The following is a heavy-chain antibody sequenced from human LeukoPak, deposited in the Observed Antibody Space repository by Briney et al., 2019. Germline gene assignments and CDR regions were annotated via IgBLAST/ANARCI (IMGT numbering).Heavy chain of an antibody. CDR2: IIPILGIA. CDR1: GGTLSSYA. Sequence: SVKVSCKASGGTLSSYAISWVRQAPGQGLEWMGRIIPILGIANYAQKFQGRVTITADKSTSTAYMELSSLRSEDTAVYYCASPDSVREDGMDVWGQGTTVTVSS. V-gene: IGHV1-69*04. D-gene: IGHD1-14*01. CDR3: ASPDSVREDGMDV. J-gene: IGHJ6*02.